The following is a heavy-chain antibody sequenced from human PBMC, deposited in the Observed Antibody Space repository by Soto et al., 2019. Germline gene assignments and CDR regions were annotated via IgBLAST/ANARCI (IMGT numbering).Heavy chain of an antibody. CDR2: INPNSGNI. CDR3: ARGRASGSYYLLDY. J-gene: IGHJ4*02. V-gene: IGHV1-8*01. Sequence: ASVKVSCKASGNTFTTYDINWMRQATGHGLEWMGWINPNSGNIGYAQRFQGRVTMTRDTAIRTAYMEVSSLRSDDTAVYYCARGRASGSYYLLDYWGQGTLVTVSS. D-gene: IGHD3-10*01. CDR1: GNTFTTYD.